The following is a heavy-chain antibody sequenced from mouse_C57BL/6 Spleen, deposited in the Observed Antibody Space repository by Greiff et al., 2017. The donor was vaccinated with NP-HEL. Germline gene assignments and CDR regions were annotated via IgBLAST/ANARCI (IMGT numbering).Heavy chain of an antibody. CDR1: GYTFTDYY. CDR2: IYPGSGNT. CDR3: AREDPPGVDY. V-gene: IGHV1-76*01. J-gene: IGHJ4*01. Sequence: QVHVKQSGAELVRPGASVKLSCKASGYTFTDYYINWVKQRPGQGLEWIARIYPGSGNTYYNEKFKGKATLTAEKSSSTAYMQLSSLTSEDSAVYFCAREDPPGVDYWGQGTSVTVSS.